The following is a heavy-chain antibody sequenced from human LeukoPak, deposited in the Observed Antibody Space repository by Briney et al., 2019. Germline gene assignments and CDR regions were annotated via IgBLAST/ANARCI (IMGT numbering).Heavy chain of an antibody. D-gene: IGHD5-18*01. CDR3: ARERRLEVEAVVSNWFDP. Sequence: SETLSLTCTVSGGSISSYYWSWIRQPPGKGLEWIGYIYYSGSTNYNPSLKSRVTISVDTSKNQFSLKLSSVTAADTAVYYCARERRLEVEAVVSNWFDPWGQGTLVTVSS. V-gene: IGHV4-59*01. CDR1: GGSISSYY. J-gene: IGHJ5*02. CDR2: IYYSGST.